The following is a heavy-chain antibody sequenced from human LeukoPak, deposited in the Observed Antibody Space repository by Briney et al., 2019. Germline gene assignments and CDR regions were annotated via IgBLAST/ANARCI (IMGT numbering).Heavy chain of an antibody. CDR2: INHSGST. V-gene: IGHV4-34*01. D-gene: IGHD7-27*01. CDR1: GGSFSGCY. J-gene: IGHJ4*02. CDR3: ARDYANGGFDY. Sequence: TSETLSLTCAVYGGSFSGCYWSWIRQPPGKGLEWIGEINHSGSTNYNPSLKSRVTISVDTSKNQFSLKLSSVTAADTAVYYCARDYANGGFDYWGQGTLVTVSS.